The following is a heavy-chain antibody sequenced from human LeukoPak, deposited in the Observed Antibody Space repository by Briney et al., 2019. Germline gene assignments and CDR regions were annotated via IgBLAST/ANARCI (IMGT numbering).Heavy chain of an antibody. Sequence: GESLKISCKGSGYRFTSYWIGWVRPMPGKGLEWMGIIYPGDSDTKYSPSFQGQVTISADKSISTAYLQWNSLKASDTAMYYCARGLAVAPGAFDIWGQGTMVTVSS. CDR1: GYRFTSYW. V-gene: IGHV5-51*01. J-gene: IGHJ3*02. CDR3: ARGLAVAPGAFDI. CDR2: IYPGDSDT. D-gene: IGHD6-19*01.